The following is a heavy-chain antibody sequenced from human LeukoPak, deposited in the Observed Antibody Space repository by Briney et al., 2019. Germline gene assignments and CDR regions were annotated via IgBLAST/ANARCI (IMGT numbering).Heavy chain of an antibody. D-gene: IGHD3-22*01. J-gene: IGHJ5*02. V-gene: IGHV3-30*18. CDR3: AKDLDYYDNWFDP. CDR1: GFTFSSYG. CDR2: ISYDGSNK. Sequence: GGSLRLSCAASGFTFSSYGMHWVRQAPGKGLEWVAVISYDGSNKYYADSVKGRFTISRDNSKSTLYLQMNSLRAEDTAVYYCAKDLDYYDNWFDPWGQGTLVTVSS.